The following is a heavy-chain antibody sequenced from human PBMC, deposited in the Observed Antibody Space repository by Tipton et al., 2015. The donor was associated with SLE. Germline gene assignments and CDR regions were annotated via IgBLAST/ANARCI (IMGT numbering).Heavy chain of an antibody. D-gene: IGHD6-13*01. V-gene: IGHV4-59*08. Sequence: TLSLTCTVSGGSITSYYWSWIRQPPGKGLEWIGSIYYSGSTYYNPSLKSRVTISVDTSKNQFSLKLSSVTAADTAVYYCARHIPGGSSWHYYYYYGMDVWGQGTTVTVPS. J-gene: IGHJ6*02. CDR1: GGSITSYY. CDR2: IYYSGST. CDR3: ARHIPGGSSWHYYYYYGMDV.